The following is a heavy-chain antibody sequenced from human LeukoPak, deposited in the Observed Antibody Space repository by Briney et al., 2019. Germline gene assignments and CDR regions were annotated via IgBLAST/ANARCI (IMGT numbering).Heavy chain of an antibody. CDR2: IYYSGST. V-gene: IGHV4-31*03. CDR3: ARELHYYDSSGYPDN. J-gene: IGHJ4*02. Sequence: SETLSLTCTVSGGSISSGGYYWSWIRQPPGKGLGWIGYIYYSGSTYYNPSLKSRVTISVDTSKNQFSLKLSSVTTAGTAVYYCARELHYYDSSGYPDNWGQGTLVTVSS. D-gene: IGHD3-22*01. CDR1: GGSISSGGYY.